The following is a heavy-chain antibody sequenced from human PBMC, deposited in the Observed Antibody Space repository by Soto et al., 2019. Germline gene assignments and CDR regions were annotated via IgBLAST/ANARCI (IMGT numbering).Heavy chain of an antibody. V-gene: IGHV3-73*01. CDR2: IRSKANSYAT. D-gene: IGHD2-2*01. CDR3: TTDSSDIVVVPAAIQLAY. Sequence: GGSLRLSCAASGFTFSGSAMHWVLQASGKGLEWVGRIRSKANSYATAYAASVKGRFTISRDDSKNTAYLQMNSLKTEDTAVYYCTTDSSDIVVVPAAIQLAYRAQGTLVPVAS. J-gene: IGHJ4*02. CDR1: GFTFSGSA.